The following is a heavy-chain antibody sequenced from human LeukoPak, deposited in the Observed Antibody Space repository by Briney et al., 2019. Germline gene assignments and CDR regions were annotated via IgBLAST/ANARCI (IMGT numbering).Heavy chain of an antibody. CDR2: IYYTGST. CDR1: GDSISSSSYY. CDR3: ARVVYGGRRFDY. Sequence: SETLSLTCTVSGDSISSSSYYWGWIRQSPGKGLEWIGSIYYTGSTHYNPSLKSRVTISVDMSKNQFSLKLSSVTAADTAVYYCARVVYGGRRFDYWGQGTLVTVSS. J-gene: IGHJ4*02. D-gene: IGHD4-23*01. V-gene: IGHV4-39*07.